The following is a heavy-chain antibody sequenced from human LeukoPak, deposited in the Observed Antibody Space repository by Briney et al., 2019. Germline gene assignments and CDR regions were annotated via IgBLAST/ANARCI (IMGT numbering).Heavy chain of an antibody. CDR2: IYASGNT. Sequence: PSETLSLTCTVSGASVSNSDYFGICIRQPAGKGLEWIGRIYASGNTDYNPSLKSRVTMSLDTSKNQFSLNMNSVSAADSAMYVCARYREGYNYVPHALNIWGQGTVVTVSS. CDR1: GASVSNSDYF. V-gene: IGHV4-61*10. D-gene: IGHD5-24*01. J-gene: IGHJ3*02. CDR3: ARYREGYNYVPHALNI.